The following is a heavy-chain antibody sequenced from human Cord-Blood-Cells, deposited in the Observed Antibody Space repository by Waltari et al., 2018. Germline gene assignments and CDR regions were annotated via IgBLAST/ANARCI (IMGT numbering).Heavy chain of an antibody. V-gene: IGHV4-34*01. CDR3: ASPAPRDY. CDR2: INHSGST. Sequence: QVQPQPSCARLLKPSETLSLTCAVYSRSFSGYYWSWIRQPPGKGLEWIGEINHSGSTNYNPSLKSRVTISVDTSKNQFSLKLSSVTAADTAVYYCASPAPRDYWGQGTLVTVSS. J-gene: IGHJ4*02. CDR1: SRSFSGYY.